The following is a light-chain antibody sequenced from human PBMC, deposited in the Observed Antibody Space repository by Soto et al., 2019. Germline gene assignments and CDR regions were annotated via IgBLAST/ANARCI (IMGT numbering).Light chain of an antibody. CDR2: GTD. CDR1: SSNIGAGYD. CDR3: QSYDYRPGASPYV. Sequence: QSVLAQPPSVAGAPGQKVTISCSGDSSNIGAGYDVHWYQQVPGTAPKLLIYGTDNRPSGVPDRFSGSKSGASASLAITGLHIEDEADYICQSYDYRPGASPYVFGTGTKLTVL. V-gene: IGLV1-40*01. J-gene: IGLJ1*01.